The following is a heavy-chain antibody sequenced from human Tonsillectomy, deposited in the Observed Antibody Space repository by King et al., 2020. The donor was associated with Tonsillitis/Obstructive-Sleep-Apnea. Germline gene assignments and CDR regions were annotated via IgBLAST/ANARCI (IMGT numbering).Heavy chain of an antibody. V-gene: IGHV5-10-1*01. J-gene: IGHJ6*03. CDR1: GYSFTSYW. Sequence: VQLVQSGAEVKKPGESLRISCKGSGYSFTSYWISWVRQMPGKGLEWMGRIDPSDAYTNYSPSFQGHVTISADKSISTAYLQWSSLKASETAMYYCARQVISSTSLYYYYMDVWGKGTTVTVSS. CDR2: IDPSDAYT. CDR3: ARQVISSTSLYYYYMDV. D-gene: IGHD2-2*01.